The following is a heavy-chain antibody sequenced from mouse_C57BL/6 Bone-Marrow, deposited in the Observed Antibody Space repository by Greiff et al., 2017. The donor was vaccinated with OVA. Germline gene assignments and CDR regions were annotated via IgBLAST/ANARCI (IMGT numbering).Heavy chain of an antibody. CDR2: ISDGGSYT. CDR3: ARDRSIMVTNARDD. CDR1: GFTFSSYA. V-gene: IGHV5-4*01. J-gene: IGHJ4*01. Sequence: EVKVVESGGGLVKPGGSLKLSCAASGFTFSSYAMSWVRQTPEKRLEWVATISDGGSYTYYPDNVKGRFTISRDNAKNTLYLQMSHLKSEDTAMYYCARDRSIMVTNARDDWGQGTSVTVAS. D-gene: IGHD2-2*01.